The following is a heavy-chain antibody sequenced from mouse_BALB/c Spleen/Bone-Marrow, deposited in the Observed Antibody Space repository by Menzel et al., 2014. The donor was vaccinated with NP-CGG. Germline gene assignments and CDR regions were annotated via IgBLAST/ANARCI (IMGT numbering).Heavy chain of an antibody. CDR3: ARDCTARAFDY. D-gene: IGHD3-1*01. CDR2: INPGSGSA. J-gene: IGHJ2*01. Sequence: QVQLKESGAELVKPGTSVKVSCKASGYAFTNYLIEWVKQRPVQGLEWIGVINPGSGSANYNAKFKGKSTMTADKSSSTAFMQRSSLTSEDSAVYCCARDCTARAFDYWGQGTTLTVSS. V-gene: IGHV1-54*01. CDR1: GYAFTNYL.